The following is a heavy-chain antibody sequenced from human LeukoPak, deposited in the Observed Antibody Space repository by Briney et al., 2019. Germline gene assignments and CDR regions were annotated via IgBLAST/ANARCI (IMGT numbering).Heavy chain of an antibody. V-gene: IGHV4-34*01. CDR1: GGSFSGYY. J-gene: IGHJ6*03. Sequence: SETLSLTCAVYGGSFSGYYWSWIRQPPGKGLEWIGEINHSGSTNYNPSLKSRVTMSVDTSKSQFSLKLSSVTAADTAVYYCARDRGYYYYYMDVWGKGTTVTVSS. CDR3: ARDRGYYYYYMDV. CDR2: INHSGST.